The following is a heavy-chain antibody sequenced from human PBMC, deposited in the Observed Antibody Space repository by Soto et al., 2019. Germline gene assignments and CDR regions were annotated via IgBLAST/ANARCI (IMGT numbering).Heavy chain of an antibody. V-gene: IGHV4-34*02. D-gene: IGHD3-10*01. CDR2: INHSGST. CDR1: GGSFSGYY. J-gene: IGHJ4*02. Sequence: QVQLQQWGAGLLKPSETLSLTCAVYGGSFSGYYWSWIRQPPGKGLEWIGEINHSGSTIYNPSLESRVTISVDTSKNQFSLKLSSVTAAGTAVYYCARVQWFGMDGRYWGQGTLVTVSS. CDR3: ARVQWFGMDGRY.